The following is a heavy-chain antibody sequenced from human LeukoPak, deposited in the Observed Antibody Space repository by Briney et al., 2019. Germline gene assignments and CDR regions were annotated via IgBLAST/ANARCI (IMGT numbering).Heavy chain of an antibody. J-gene: IGHJ4*02. Sequence: GGSLRLSCAASGFTFSSYAMSWVRQAPGKGLEWVSAISGSGSNTYYADSVKGRFTISRDFSKNTVFLHMNSLRAEDTAMYYCARGDDSGYYDYFDYWGQGALVTVSS. V-gene: IGHV3-23*01. D-gene: IGHD3-22*01. CDR1: GFTFSSYA. CDR2: ISGSGSNT. CDR3: ARGDDSGYYDYFDY.